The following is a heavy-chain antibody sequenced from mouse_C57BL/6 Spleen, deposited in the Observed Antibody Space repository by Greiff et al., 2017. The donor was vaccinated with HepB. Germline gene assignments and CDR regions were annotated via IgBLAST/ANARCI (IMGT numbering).Heavy chain of an antibody. CDR3: ARSLRSAMDY. Sequence: QVQLQQSGPELVKPGASVKISCKASGYAFSSSWMNWVKQRPGKGLEWIGRIYPGDGDTNYNGKFKGKATLTADKSSSTAYLQLSSLTSEYSAVYFCARSLRSAMDYWGQGTSVTVSS. J-gene: IGHJ4*01. V-gene: IGHV1-82*01. CDR1: GYAFSSSW. CDR2: IYPGDGDT.